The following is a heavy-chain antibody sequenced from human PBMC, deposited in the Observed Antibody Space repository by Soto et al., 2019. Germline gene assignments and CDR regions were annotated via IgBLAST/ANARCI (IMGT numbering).Heavy chain of an antibody. V-gene: IGHV3-72*01. CDR1: GFSFSAHF. CDR3: GDVGGTSIAV. Sequence: GGSLRLSCAASGFSFSAHFIDWVRQAPGKGLEWVGQIQKKVDSYTTQYVASVKGRFTISRDDSQNLVYLQMNNLRTEDTAVYYCGDVGGTSIAVWGQGTTVTVSS. CDR2: IQKKVDSYTT. D-gene: IGHD1-26*01. J-gene: IGHJ6*02.